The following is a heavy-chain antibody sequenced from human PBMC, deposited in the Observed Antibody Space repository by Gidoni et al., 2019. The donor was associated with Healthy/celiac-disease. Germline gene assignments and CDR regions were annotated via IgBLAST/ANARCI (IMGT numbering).Heavy chain of an antibody. J-gene: IGHJ6*02. Sequence: EVQLVESGGGLVQPGGSLRLSCAASGFTVSSNYMSWVRQAPGKGLEWVSVIYSGGSTYYADSVKGRFTISRDNSKNTLYLQMNSLRAEDTAVYYCARDLGLREANYYYYYGMDVWGQGTTVTVSS. CDR2: IYSGGST. D-gene: IGHD5-12*01. CDR1: GFTVSSNY. V-gene: IGHV3-66*01. CDR3: ARDLGLREANYYYYYGMDV.